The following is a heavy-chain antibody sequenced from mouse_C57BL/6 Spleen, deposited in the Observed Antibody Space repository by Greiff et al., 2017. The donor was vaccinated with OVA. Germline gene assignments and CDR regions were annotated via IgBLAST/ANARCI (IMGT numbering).Heavy chain of an antibody. CDR2: IYPGSGST. CDR3: AREGEKRGVYFDY. CDR1: GYTFTSYW. V-gene: IGHV1-55*01. J-gene: IGHJ2*01. Sequence: QVQLQQPGAELVKPGASVKMSCKASGYTFTSYWITWVKQRPGQGLEWIGDIYPGSGSTNYNEKFKSKATLTVDTSSSAAYMQLSSLTSEDSAVYYCAREGEKRGVYFDYWGQGTTLTVSS.